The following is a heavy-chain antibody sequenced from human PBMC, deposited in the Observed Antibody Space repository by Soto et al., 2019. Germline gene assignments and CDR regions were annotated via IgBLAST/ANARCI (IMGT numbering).Heavy chain of an antibody. V-gene: IGHV3-30-3*01. CDR3: ARAIDEPYSSGWYEIDY. Sequence: QVQLVESGGGVVQPGRSLRLSCAASGFTFSSYAMHWVRQAPGKGLEWVAVISYDGSNKYYADSVKGRFTISRDNSMNRLYQQMNGLGAEDTAVYYCARAIDEPYSSGWYEIDYWGQGTLVTVSS. J-gene: IGHJ4*02. CDR2: ISYDGSNK. D-gene: IGHD6-19*01. CDR1: GFTFSSYA.